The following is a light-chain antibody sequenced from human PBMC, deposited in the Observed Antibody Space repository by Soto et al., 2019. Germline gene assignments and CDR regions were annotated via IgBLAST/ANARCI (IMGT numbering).Light chain of an antibody. J-gene: IGLJ2*01. Sequence: QSVLTQPASVSGSPGQSITISCTGTSSDIGAYHFVSWYQQHPGKAPKLMLYDVNIRPSGVSNRFSDPKSGNTASLTISGLQAEDEADYYCTSWTTSTTMIFGGGTKLTVL. CDR1: SSDIGAYHF. CDR3: TSWTTSTTMI. V-gene: IGLV2-14*03. CDR2: DVN.